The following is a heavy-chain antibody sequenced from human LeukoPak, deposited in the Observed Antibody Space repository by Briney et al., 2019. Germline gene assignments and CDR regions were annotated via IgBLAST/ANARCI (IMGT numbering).Heavy chain of an antibody. Sequence: SETLSLTCTVSGGSISSSSYYWGWIRQPPGKGLEWIGSIYYSGSTYYNPSLKSRVTISVDTSKNQFSLKLSSVTAADTAVYYCAKSSQATRYYYDSSGYIVYFDYWGQGTLVTVSS. CDR1: GGSISSSSYY. CDR2: IYYSGST. V-gene: IGHV4-39*07. CDR3: AKSSQATRYYYDSSGYIVYFDY. D-gene: IGHD3-22*01. J-gene: IGHJ4*02.